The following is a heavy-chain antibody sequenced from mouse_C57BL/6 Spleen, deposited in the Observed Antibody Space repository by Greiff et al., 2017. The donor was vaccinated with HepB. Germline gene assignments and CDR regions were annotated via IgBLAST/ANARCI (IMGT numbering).Heavy chain of an antibody. CDR2: INPNNGGT. D-gene: IGHD2-4*01. Sequence: VQLQQSGPELVKPGASVKISCKASGYTFTDYYMNWVKQSHGKSLEWIGDINPNNGGTSYNQKFKGKATLTVDKSSSTAYMELRSLTSEDSAVYYCARSRYDYDAYWGQGTLVTVSA. CDR3: ARSRYDYDAY. CDR1: GYTFTDYY. V-gene: IGHV1-26*01. J-gene: IGHJ3*01.